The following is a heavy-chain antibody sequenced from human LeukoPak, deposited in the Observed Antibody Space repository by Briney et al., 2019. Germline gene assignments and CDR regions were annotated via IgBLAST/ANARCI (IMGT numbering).Heavy chain of an antibody. CDR2: ISGSGGST. CDR3: AKEAYYDFWSGYYHFDY. CDR1: GFTFSSYA. V-gene: IGHV3-23*01. J-gene: IGHJ4*02. D-gene: IGHD3-3*01. Sequence: GGSLTLSCAASGFTFSSYAMSWVRQAPGKGLEWVSAISGSGGSTYYADSVKGRFTISRDNSKNTLYLRMNSLRAEDTAVYYCAKEAYYDFWSGYYHFDYWGQGTLVTVSS.